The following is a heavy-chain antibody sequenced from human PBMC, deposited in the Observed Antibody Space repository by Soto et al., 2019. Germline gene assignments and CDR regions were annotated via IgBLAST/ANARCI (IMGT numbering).Heavy chain of an antibody. CDR2: INHSGST. V-gene: IGHV4-34*01. J-gene: IGHJ6*02. Sequence: SETLSLTCAVYGGSFSGYYWSWIRQPPGKGLEWIGEINHSGSTDYNPSLKSRVTISVDTSKNQFSLKLSSVTAADTAVYYCARGDPYYDFWSGYWPLAEGSGYGMDVWGQGTTVTVSS. CDR3: ARGDPYYDFWSGYWPLAEGSGYGMDV. CDR1: GGSFSGYY. D-gene: IGHD3-3*01.